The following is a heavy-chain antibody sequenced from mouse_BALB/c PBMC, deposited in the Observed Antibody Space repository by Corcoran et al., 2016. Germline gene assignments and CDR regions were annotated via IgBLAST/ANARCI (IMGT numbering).Heavy chain of an antibody. D-gene: IGHD2-3*01. J-gene: IGHJ4*01. CDR1: GYTFTNYG. V-gene: IGHV9-3-1*01. CDR3: ARKDGRYAMDY. CDR2: INTYTGEP. Sequence: QIQLVQSGPELKKPGETVKISCKASGYTFTNYGMNWVKQAPGKGLKWMGWINTYTGEPTYADDFKGRFAFSLETSVSTAYLQINNLKNEDTATYFCARKDGRYAMDYWGQGTSVTVSS.